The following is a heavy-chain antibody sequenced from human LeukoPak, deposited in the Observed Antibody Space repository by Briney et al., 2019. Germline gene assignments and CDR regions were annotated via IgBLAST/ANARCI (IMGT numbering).Heavy chain of an antibody. CDR1: GFTFSTYP. CDR2: MSFDGDSE. CDR3: ARGPLPDY. V-gene: IGHV3-30-3*01. J-gene: IGHJ4*02. Sequence: GGSLRLSCAASGFTFSTYPMHWVRQAPGKGLEWVAVMSFDGDSEYYSDSVRGRFTVSRDNAKSTLYLQMNSLRPEDTAVYYCARGPLPDYWGQGTLVTVSS.